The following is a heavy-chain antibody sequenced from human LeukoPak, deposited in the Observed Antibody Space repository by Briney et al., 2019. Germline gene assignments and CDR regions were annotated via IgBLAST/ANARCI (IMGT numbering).Heavy chain of an antibody. V-gene: IGHV4-59*11. J-gene: IGHJ4*02. CDR1: GGSLSSHY. CDR3: ARFSSGCSTSSCYLTY. D-gene: IGHD2-2*01. Sequence: KSSETLSLTCSVSGGSLSSHYWSWIQQPPGKGLELIGHIHDTGSTFYNPSLRGRVTISLDTSNNQFSLKLTSMTAADTAVYYCARFSSGCSTSSCYLTYWGQGTLVTVS. CDR2: IHDTGST.